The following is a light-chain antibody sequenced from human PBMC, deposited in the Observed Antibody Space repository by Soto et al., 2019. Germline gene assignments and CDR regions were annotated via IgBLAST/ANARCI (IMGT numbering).Light chain of an antibody. J-gene: IGKJ4*01. CDR1: HSITTY. CDR2: AAS. Sequence: EIQMTQSPSSLCASVVERFTIAFLASHSITTYLNWYRQKPGKAPKLLIYAASSLQSGVPSRFSGSGSETEFTLSISSLQPEDFATYFCQQIYSAPLTFGGGTKVDIK. V-gene: IGKV1-39*01. CDR3: QQIYSAPLT.